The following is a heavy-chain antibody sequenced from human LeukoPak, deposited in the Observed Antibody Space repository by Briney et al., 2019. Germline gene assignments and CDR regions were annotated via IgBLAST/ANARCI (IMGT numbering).Heavy chain of an antibody. J-gene: IGHJ4*02. CDR1: GFSFSDHY. CDR2: ITSSGRST. V-gene: IGHV3-11*01. D-gene: IGHD2-21*01. Sequence: GGSLRLSCTASGFSFSDHYMTWMRHAPGKGLDGIAYITSSGRSTDYTDSVKGRFIISRDNAMNSLFLQMSSLRVDDTAVYYCTRDPDYGDPDWGQGTLVTVSS. CDR3: TRDPDYGDPD.